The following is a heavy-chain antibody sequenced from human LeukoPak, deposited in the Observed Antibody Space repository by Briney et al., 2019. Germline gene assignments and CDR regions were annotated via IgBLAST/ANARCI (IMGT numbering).Heavy chain of an antibody. CDR1: GGSFSGYY. V-gene: IGHV4-34*01. CDR2: INHSGST. Sequence: SETLSLTCAVYGGSFSGYYWSWIRQPPGKGLEWIGEINHSGSTNYNPSLKSRVTISVDTSKNQFSLTLSSVTAADTAVYYCAVGYCSGGSCPQHFDYWGQGTLVTVSS. D-gene: IGHD2-15*01. J-gene: IGHJ4*02. CDR3: AVGYCSGGSCPQHFDY.